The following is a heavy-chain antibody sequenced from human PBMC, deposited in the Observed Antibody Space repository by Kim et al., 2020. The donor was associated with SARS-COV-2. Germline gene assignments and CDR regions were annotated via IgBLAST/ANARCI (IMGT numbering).Heavy chain of an antibody. CDR3: ARGRFRSGGSGYFDY. J-gene: IGHJ4*02. Sequence: PARRGRVTIAVDTSKNQFSLKRSSVTAADTAVYYCARGRFRSGGSGYFDYWGQGTLVTVSS. V-gene: IGHV4-34*01. D-gene: IGHD2-15*01.